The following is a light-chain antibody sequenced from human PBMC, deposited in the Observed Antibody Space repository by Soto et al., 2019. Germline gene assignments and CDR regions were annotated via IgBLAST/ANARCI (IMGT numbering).Light chain of an antibody. CDR1: QTISSY. CDR2: DAS. CDR3: QQSNNWPWT. Sequence: DIQMTQAPSSLSASAGDRVSITCRASQTISSYLAWYQQKPGQAPKLLINDASTLRSGVPSRFSGSGSGTDFTLTISSLQPEDFATYYCQQSNNWPWTFGQGTKVDIK. J-gene: IGKJ1*01. V-gene: IGKV1-39*01.